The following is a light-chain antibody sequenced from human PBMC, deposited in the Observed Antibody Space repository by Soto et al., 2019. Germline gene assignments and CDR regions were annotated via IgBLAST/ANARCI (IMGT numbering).Light chain of an antibody. V-gene: IGKV3-20*01. J-gene: IGKJ4*01. Sequence: EIVLTQSPGTLSLSPGERATLSCRASQTISSTFLAWYRQRPGQAPRLLIYGASSRATGIPDRFSGSGSGTDFTLTISRLEPEDSAVYYCQQFGLSPTFGGGTKVEIK. CDR2: GAS. CDR1: QTISSTF. CDR3: QQFGLSPT.